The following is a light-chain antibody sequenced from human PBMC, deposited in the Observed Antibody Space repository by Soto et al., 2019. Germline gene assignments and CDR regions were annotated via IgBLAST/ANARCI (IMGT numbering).Light chain of an antibody. CDR3: QEYHSPPFT. Sequence: DIQMTQSPSSLSASVGDTVTITCRASQGISSSLAWYQQKAGKVPDLLIYAASTLQSGVPSHFSGSGSGTDFTITISSLQPEDVATYYCQEYHSPPFTFGPGPRVEIK. CDR1: QGISSS. J-gene: IGKJ3*01. CDR2: AAS. V-gene: IGKV1-27*01.